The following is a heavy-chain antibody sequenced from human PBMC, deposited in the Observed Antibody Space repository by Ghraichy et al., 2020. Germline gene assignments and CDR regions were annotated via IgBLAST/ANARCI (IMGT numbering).Heavy chain of an antibody. D-gene: IGHD4-17*01. CDR2: ISSSGSIT. V-gene: IGHV3-11*01. Sequence: GESLNISCAASGFTFSDYYMSWIRQAPGKGLEWLSYISSSGSITYYADSMKGRFTISRDNAKNSLYLQMNSLRDEDTAVYYCARASVTTAYPFDYWGQGTLVTVSS. CDR1: GFTFSDYY. J-gene: IGHJ4*02. CDR3: ARASVTTAYPFDY.